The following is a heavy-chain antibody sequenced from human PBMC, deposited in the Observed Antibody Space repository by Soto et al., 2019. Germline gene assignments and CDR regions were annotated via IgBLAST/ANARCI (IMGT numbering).Heavy chain of an antibody. CDR3: ARGIGYYFDS. V-gene: IGHV4-39*01. D-gene: IGHD5-12*01. Sequence: SETLSLTCTVSGGSISSSSYFWGWIRQPPGKGLEWIANIHYRGSTYYNASLKSRVTVSVDMSKNQFSLKLSSVTAADSAVYSCARGIGYYFDSWGQGTLVTVSS. J-gene: IGHJ4*02. CDR2: IHYRGST. CDR1: GGSISSSSYF.